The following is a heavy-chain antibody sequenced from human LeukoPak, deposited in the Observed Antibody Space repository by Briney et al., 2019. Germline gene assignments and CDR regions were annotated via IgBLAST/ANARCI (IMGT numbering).Heavy chain of an antibody. CDR3: ARICGAVVPAANYWFDP. Sequence: SETLSLTCTVSGGSISSSSYYWGWIRQPPGKGLEWIGSIYYSGSTYYNPSLKSRVTISVDTSKNQFSLKLSSVTAADTAVYYCARICGAVVPAANYWFDPWGQGTLVTVSS. CDR1: GGSISSSSYY. V-gene: IGHV4-39*01. CDR2: IYYSGST. J-gene: IGHJ5*02. D-gene: IGHD2-2*01.